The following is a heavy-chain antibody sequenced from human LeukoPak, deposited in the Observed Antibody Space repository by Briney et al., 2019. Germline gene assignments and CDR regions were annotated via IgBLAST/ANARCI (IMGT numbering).Heavy chain of an antibody. J-gene: IGHJ5*02. D-gene: IGHD2-15*01. CDR2: VYHSGST. V-gene: IGHV4-38-2*01. CDR3: ARHFAPASWYCSGGGSSCWFDP. CDR1: GYSISSGYY. Sequence: PSETLSLTCAVSGYSISSGYYWGWIRQPPGKGLEWVGSVYHSGSTYYNPSLKSRVTVSIDTSKNQFSLKLSSVTAADTAVYYCARHFAPASWYCSGGGSSCWFDPWGQGTLVTVSS.